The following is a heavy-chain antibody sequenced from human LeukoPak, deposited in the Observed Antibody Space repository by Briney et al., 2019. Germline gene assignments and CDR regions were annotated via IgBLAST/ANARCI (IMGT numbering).Heavy chain of an antibody. CDR3: AKDRGIISDY. Sequence: ETLPLTCTVSGYSISSGYYWGWIRQPPVKGLEWVSSISSSSSYIYYADSVKGRFTISRDNSKNTLYLQMNSLRVEDTAVYYCAKDRGIISDYWGQGTLVTVSS. V-gene: IGHV3-21*04. CDR2: ISSSSSYI. CDR1: GYSISSGYY. J-gene: IGHJ4*02. D-gene: IGHD3-10*01.